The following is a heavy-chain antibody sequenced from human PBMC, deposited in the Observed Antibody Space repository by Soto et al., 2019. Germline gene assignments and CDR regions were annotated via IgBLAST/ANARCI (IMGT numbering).Heavy chain of an antibody. Sequence: ASVKVSCKASGYTFTSYAMHWVRQAPGQRLEWMGWINAGNGNTKYSQKFQGRVTITRDTSASTAYMELSSLRSEDTAVYYCARGTNYYDSSGDYGWFDTWGQGTLVTVSS. V-gene: IGHV1-3*01. CDR1: GYTFTSYA. CDR3: ARGTNYYDSSGDYGWFDT. J-gene: IGHJ5*02. D-gene: IGHD3-22*01. CDR2: INAGNGNT.